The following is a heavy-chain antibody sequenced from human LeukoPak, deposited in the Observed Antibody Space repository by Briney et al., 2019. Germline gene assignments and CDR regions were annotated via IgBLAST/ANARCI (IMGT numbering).Heavy chain of an antibody. V-gene: IGHV4-61*01. CDR2: VDYSGGT. D-gene: IGHD3-22*01. Sequence: SETLSLTCSVSGGSVSSGIYYWSWIRQPPGKGLEWIGHVDYSGGTNYNPSLKRRVTISLDMSKNQFSLKVMYLTAADTAVYYCARGAGYYYDSSGYYYWGQGTLVTVSS. CDR3: ARGAGYYYDSSGYYY. J-gene: IGHJ4*02. CDR1: GGSVSSGIYY.